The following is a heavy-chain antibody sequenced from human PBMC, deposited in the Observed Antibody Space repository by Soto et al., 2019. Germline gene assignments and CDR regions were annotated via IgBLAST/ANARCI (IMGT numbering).Heavy chain of an antibody. Sequence: VKLVQSGAEVKKPGASVKVSCKASGYTFTNYGISWVRQAPGQGLEWMGWISTYNGHTTSAQKLQGRVTITTDTSTSTAYMELRSLRSDDTAVYYCARDWGQQWLAYGMDVWGQGTTVTVAS. CDR2: ISTYNGHT. J-gene: IGHJ6*02. CDR1: GYTFTNYG. CDR3: ARDWGQQWLAYGMDV. V-gene: IGHV1-18*01. D-gene: IGHD6-19*01.